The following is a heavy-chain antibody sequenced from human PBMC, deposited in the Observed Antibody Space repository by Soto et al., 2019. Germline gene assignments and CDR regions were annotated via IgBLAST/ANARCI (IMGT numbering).Heavy chain of an antibody. CDR2: ISSSSSTI. J-gene: IGHJ4*02. Sequence: EVQLVESGGGLVQPGGSLRLSCAASGFTFSGYSMNWVRQAPGKGLEWVSYISSSSSTIYYADSVKGRFTISRDNAKNSLYLQMNSLRAEDTAVYYCARDRGYGDYVFDYWGQGTLVTVSS. V-gene: IGHV3-48*01. CDR1: GFTFSGYS. D-gene: IGHD4-17*01. CDR3: ARDRGYGDYVFDY.